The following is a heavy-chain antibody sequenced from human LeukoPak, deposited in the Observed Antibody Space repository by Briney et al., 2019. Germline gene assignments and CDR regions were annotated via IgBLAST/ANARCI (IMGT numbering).Heavy chain of an antibody. D-gene: IGHD6-6*01. CDR2: ISSSSNYT. CDR1: GFTFSDYY. CDR3: AREYSSSGRRYYYYYGMDV. Sequence: PGGSLRLSCAASGFTFSDYYMSWIRQAPGKGLEWVSYISSSSNYTNYADSVKGRFTISRDNAKNSLYLQMNSLRSEDTAVYYCAREYSSSGRRYYYYYGMDVWGQGTTVTVSS. J-gene: IGHJ6*02. V-gene: IGHV3-11*05.